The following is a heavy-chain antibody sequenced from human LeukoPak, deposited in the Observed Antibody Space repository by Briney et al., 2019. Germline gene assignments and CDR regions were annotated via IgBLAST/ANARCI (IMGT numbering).Heavy chain of an antibody. CDR1: GFTFSSYA. J-gene: IGHJ6*02. CDR3: ARDRYGSGSYGGFYYYYCGMDV. CDR2: ISYDGSNK. D-gene: IGHD3-10*01. V-gene: IGHV3-30*04. Sequence: PGRSLRLSCAASGFTFSSYAMHWVRQAPGKGLEWVAVISYDGSNKYYADSVKGRFTISRDNSKNTLYLQMNSLRAEDTAAYYCARDRYGSGSYGGFYYYYCGMDVWGQGTTVTVPS.